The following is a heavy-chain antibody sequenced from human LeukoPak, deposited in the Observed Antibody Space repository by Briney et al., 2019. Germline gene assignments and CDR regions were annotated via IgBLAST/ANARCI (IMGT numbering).Heavy chain of an antibody. D-gene: IGHD6-13*01. J-gene: IGHJ4*02. CDR2: IRYDGSNK. CDR3: AKDSSSHPRGFDY. CDR1: GFTFSSYG. V-gene: IGHV3-30*02. Sequence: GGSLRLSCAASGFTFSSYGMHWVRQAPGKGLEWVAFIRYDGSNKYYADSVKGRFTISRDNSKNTLYLQMNSLRAEDTAVYYCAKDSSSHPRGFDYWGQGTLVTASS.